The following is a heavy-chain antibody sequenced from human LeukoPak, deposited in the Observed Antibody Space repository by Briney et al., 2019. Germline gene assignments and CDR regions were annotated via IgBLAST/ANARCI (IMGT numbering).Heavy chain of an antibody. Sequence: GGPLRHSCAASGFTFSDHYMDWVGQAPGKGLEWVGRTSNKAKSYTTEYAASVKDRFTISRDDSYNSLYLQRNSLKTEDTAVYYCATVTGAYDFDYWGQGTLVTFAS. D-gene: IGHD1-20*01. V-gene: IGHV3-72*01. CDR3: ATVTGAYDFDY. J-gene: IGHJ4*01. CDR2: TSNKAKSYTT. CDR1: GFTFSDHY.